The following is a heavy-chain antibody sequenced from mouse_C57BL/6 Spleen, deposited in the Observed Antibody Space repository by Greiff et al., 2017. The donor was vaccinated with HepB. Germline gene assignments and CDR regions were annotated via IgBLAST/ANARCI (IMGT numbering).Heavy chain of an antibody. J-gene: IGHJ2*01. CDR2: ISDGGSYT. CDR3: ARDLDWADY. CDR1: GFTFSSYA. D-gene: IGHD4-1*01. Sequence: EVKLMESGGGLVKPGGSLKLSCAASGFTFSSYAMSWVRQTPEKRLEWVATISDGGSYTYYPDNVKGRFTISRDNAKNNLYLQMSHLKSEDTAMYYCARDLDWADYWGQGTTLTVSS. V-gene: IGHV5-4*01.